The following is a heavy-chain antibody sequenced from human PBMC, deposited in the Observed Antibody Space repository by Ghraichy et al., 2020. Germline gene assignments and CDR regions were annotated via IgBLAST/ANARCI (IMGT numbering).Heavy chain of an antibody. Sequence: GVLRLSCAASGFTVSNNYMTWVRQAPGKGLEWVSVIYSGGSTYYADSVRGRFTISRDNSKNTLYLQMNSLRAEDTAVYYCASHPRNHHWGQGTLVTVSS. CDR1: GFTVSNNY. J-gene: IGHJ1*01. V-gene: IGHV3-53*01. CDR2: IYSGGST. D-gene: IGHD1-14*01. CDR3: ASHPRNHH.